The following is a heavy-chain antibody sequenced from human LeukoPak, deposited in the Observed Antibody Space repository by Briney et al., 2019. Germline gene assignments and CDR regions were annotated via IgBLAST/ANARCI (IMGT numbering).Heavy chain of an antibody. V-gene: IGHV3-23*01. Sequence: GGSLRLSCAASGFTFSSYAMSWVRQAPGKGLEWVSIISGSGGSIYYADSVKGRFTISRDNAKNSLYLQMNSLRAEDTAVYYCAELGITMIGGVWGKGTTVTISS. CDR3: AELGITMIGGV. J-gene: IGHJ6*04. D-gene: IGHD3-10*02. CDR1: GFTFSSYA. CDR2: ISGSGGSI.